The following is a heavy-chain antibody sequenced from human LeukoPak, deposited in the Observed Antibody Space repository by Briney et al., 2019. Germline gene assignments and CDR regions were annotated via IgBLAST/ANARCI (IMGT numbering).Heavy chain of an antibody. J-gene: IGHJ4*02. CDR3: AKDPSVDSGRFDY. CDR2: ISWTGGRT. Sequence: PGGSLRLSCAASGFSFSSYAMSWVRQAPGKGLEWVSTISWTGGRTYYADSVKGRFTISRDNSKDTLSLQMNSLRAEGTAVYYCAKDPSVDSGRFDYWGQGTLVTVSS. CDR1: GFSFSSYA. V-gene: IGHV3-23*01.